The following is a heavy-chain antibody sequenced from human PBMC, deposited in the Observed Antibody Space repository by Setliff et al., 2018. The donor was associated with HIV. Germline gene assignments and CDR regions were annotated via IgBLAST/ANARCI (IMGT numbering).Heavy chain of an antibody. CDR2: IYNSGYS. Sequence: SETLSLTCKVSGASISSYYWSWVRQPPGKGLEWIGYIYNSGYSNSKPSLKSRVTMSLDTSKNQFSLELTSVTAADTAVYFCARGDGYRSNDAYY. D-gene: IGHD5-12*01. CDR3: ARGDGYRSNDAYY. J-gene: IGHJ6*01. V-gene: IGHV4-59*01. CDR1: GASISSYY.